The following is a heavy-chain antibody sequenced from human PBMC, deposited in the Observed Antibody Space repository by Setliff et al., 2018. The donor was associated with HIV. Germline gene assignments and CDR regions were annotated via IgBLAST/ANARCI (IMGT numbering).Heavy chain of an antibody. CDR1: GFTVSSNY. J-gene: IGHJ4*02. V-gene: IGHV3-74*01. Sequence: PGGSLRLSCAASGFTVSSNYMSWVRQAAGKGLVWVSRISADGRTTNYADSVKGRFTISRDNAKNTLYLQMNSLRAEDTAVYYCAKEMSSSGCIDYWGQGALVTVSS. D-gene: IGHD6-19*01. CDR3: AKEMSSSGCIDY. CDR2: ISADGRTT.